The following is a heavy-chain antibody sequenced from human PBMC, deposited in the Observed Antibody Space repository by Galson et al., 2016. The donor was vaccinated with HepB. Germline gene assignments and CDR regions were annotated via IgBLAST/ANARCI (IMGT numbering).Heavy chain of an antibody. CDR1: GFNFDFYA. Sequence: SLRLSCAASGFNFDFYAMHWVRQVPGKGLEWVSGISCDSKDIGYADSVTGRFTVSRDNAKNSLYLQMNSLRPEDTALYYCIKDDRGSPSEGYWGQGTLVTVSS. J-gene: IGHJ4*02. CDR3: IKDDRGSPSEGY. CDR2: ISCDSKDI. V-gene: IGHV3-9*01. D-gene: IGHD6-6*01.